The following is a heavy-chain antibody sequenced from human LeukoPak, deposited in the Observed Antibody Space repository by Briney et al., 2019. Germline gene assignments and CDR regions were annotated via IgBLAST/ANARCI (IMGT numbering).Heavy chain of an antibody. CDR1: GFTFSSYW. CDR2: INSDGSST. Sequence: GGSLRLSCAASGFTFSSYWMHWVRQAPGKGLVWVSRINSDGSSTSYADSVKGRLTISRDNAKNTLYLQMNSLRAEDTAVYYWATNRIPIFGVVTDYWGQGTLVTVSS. D-gene: IGHD3-3*01. J-gene: IGHJ4*02. V-gene: IGHV3-74*01. CDR3: ATNRIPIFGVVTDY.